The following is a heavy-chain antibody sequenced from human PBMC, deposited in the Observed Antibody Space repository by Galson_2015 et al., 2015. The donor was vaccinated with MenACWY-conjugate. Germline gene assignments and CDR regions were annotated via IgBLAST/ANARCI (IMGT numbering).Heavy chain of an antibody. CDR2: INHSGST. V-gene: IGHV4-34*01. D-gene: IGHD4-23*01. Sequence: ETLSLTCAVYGGSFSGYYWSWIRQPPGKGLEWIGEINHSGSTNYNPSLKSRVTISVDTSKDQFSLKLSSVTAADTAVYYCAIGWPLGGFDYWGQGTLVTVSS. J-gene: IGHJ4*02. CDR3: AIGWPLGGFDY. CDR1: GGSFSGYY.